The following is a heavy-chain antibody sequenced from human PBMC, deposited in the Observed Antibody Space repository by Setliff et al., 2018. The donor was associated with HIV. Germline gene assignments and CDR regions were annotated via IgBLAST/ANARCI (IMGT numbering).Heavy chain of an antibody. J-gene: IGHJ4*02. CDR1: GYTFTSYY. CDR2: INPSGGST. D-gene: IGHD3-22*01. V-gene: IGHV1-46*01. Sequence: ASGYTFTSYYIHWVRQAPGQGLEWMGRINPSGGSTSYAQKFQGRVTISRNTSISTAYMELSGLRSEDTAVYYCARGRGRYYDSRSYLDYWGQGTLVTVSS. CDR3: ARGRGRYYDSRSYLDY.